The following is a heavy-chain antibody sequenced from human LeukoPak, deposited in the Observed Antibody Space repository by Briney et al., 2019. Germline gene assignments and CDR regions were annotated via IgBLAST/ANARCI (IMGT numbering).Heavy chain of an antibody. Sequence: GSLTLSCAASGFTFSSYSMNWVRPAPVKGLEWVSYISSSSSTIYYADSVKGRFTISRDNAKNSLYLRMNSLRAEDTAVYYCASVKEPDYDILTGYSTFDYWGQGTLVTVSS. CDR2: ISSSSSTI. J-gene: IGHJ4*02. CDR1: GFTFSSYS. CDR3: ASVKEPDYDILTGYSTFDY. V-gene: IGHV3-48*04. D-gene: IGHD3-9*01.